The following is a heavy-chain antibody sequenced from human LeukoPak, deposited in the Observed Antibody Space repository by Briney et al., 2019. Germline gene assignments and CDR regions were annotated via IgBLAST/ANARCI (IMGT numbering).Heavy chain of an antibody. Sequence: GGSLRLSCAASGFTFRNYVIHWVRQAPGKGLEWVAVTSSDLNVKLYADSVKGRSTISRDNSRSTLYLQMNSLRPEDTAIYYCAREGYYGSGSPPSLYFDYWGQGTLVTVSS. J-gene: IGHJ4*02. CDR3: AREGYYGSGSPPSLYFDY. V-gene: IGHV3-30-3*01. CDR1: GFTFRNYV. D-gene: IGHD3-10*01. CDR2: TSSDLNVK.